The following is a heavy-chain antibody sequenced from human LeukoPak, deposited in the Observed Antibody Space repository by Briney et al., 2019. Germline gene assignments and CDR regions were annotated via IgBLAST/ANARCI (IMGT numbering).Heavy chain of an antibody. J-gene: IGHJ6*02. CDR3: AKYVPAAATSYNYGLDV. CDR2: ISGDGSNT. Sequence: GGSLRLSCAASGFTFSSYWMSWVRQAPGKGLEWVSGISGDGSNTYYADSVKGRFTISRDHSKNTVYLQMSDLRADDTAVFYCAKYVPAAATSYNYGLDVWGQGTTVTVSS. D-gene: IGHD6-25*01. CDR1: GFTFSSYW. V-gene: IGHV3-23*01.